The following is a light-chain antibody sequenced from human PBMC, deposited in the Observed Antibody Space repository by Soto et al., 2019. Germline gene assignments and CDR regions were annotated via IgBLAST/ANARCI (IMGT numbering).Light chain of an antibody. CDR2: AAS. J-gene: IGKJ1*01. CDR3: RPSYRTPSL. Sequence: RVTITCRASQSIRRYLNWYQQKPGKAPKLLIYAASSLQSGVPSRFSGSGSGIDLTLTISRLHPADSATQQCRPSYRTPSLLGHGNQVDI. CDR1: QSIRRY. V-gene: IGKV1-39*01.